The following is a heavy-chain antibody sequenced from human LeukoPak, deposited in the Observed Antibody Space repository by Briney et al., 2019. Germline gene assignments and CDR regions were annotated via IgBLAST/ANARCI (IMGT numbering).Heavy chain of an antibody. J-gene: IGHJ4*02. V-gene: IGHV3-74*01. CDR2: INSDGSST. CDR3: TRSDQWLPSDY. Sequence: GRSLRLSCAASGFTFSSYWMHWVRQAPGKGLVWVSHINSDGSSTSYTDSVKGRFTISRDNAKNTLYLQMNSLRTEDTALYYCTRSDQWLPSDYWGQGTLVTVSS. D-gene: IGHD6-19*01. CDR1: GFTFSSYW.